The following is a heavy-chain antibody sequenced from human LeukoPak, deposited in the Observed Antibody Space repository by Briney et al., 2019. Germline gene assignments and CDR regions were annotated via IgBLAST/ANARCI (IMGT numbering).Heavy chain of an antibody. Sequence: GGSLRLSCVTSGFTFSDYGMNWVRQAPGKGLEWISHISSGSRDRYYADSVKDRFSISRDNAKDSLYLEMNSLRAEDTAVYYCARGGGATVDYWGQGTLVTVSS. CDR1: GFTFSDYG. CDR3: ARGGGATVDY. V-gene: IGHV3-48*01. CDR2: ISSGSRDR. J-gene: IGHJ4*02. D-gene: IGHD1-26*01.